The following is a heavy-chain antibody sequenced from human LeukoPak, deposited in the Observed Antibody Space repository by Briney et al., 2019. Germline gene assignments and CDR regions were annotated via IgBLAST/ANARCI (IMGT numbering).Heavy chain of an antibody. V-gene: IGHV3-48*03. D-gene: IGHD1-26*01. CDR1: GFTLCSFE. J-gene: IGHJ4*01. CDR3: ARDPPDSGHDFAD. CDR2: ISSTGTNI. Sequence: GGSLSLSCAASGFTLCSFEMHWVRQAPGKGLEWLSYISSTGTNIYYADSVKGRFTISRDNAKNSLYLQMNSLGAEDTALYYWARDPPDSGHDFADWGHVSLVTVAS.